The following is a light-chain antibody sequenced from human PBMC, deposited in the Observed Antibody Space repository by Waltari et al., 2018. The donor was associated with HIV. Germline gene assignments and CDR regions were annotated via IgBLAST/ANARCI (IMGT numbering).Light chain of an antibody. J-gene: IGKJ1*01. Sequence: ALQLTQSPPSLSASEGERGTITCRSGRDIKNDLGWYQQRPGAAPRLLIFAASRLQSGVSSRFSGSGSGTEFTLTISSLQPEDFATYYCFQNYFYPRTFGQGTRVEV. V-gene: IGKV1-6*01. CDR1: RDIKND. CDR3: FQNYFYPRT. CDR2: AAS.